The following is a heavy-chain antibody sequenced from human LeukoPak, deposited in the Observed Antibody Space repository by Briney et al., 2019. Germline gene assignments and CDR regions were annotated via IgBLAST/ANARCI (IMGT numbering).Heavy chain of an antibody. CDR3: SRPGYCSGDTCYVAFDI. CDR2: IKQDGSEK. V-gene: IGHV3-7*01. J-gene: IGHJ3*02. D-gene: IGHD2-15*01. Sequence: GGSLRLSCAASGFTFSSYGMSWVRQAPGKGLEWVANIKQDGSEKYYVDSVKGRFTISRDNAKNSLYLQMNSLRAEDTAVYYCSRPGYCSGDTCYVAFDIWGQGIMVTVSS. CDR1: GFTFSSYG.